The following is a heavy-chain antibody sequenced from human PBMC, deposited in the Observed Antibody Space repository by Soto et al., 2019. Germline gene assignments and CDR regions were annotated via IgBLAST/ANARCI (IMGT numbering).Heavy chain of an antibody. CDR3: AKDRGGTGDASANDQFEI. CDR2: ISYDGSNK. J-gene: IGHJ3*02. D-gene: IGHD7-27*01. CDR1: GFTFSSYG. V-gene: IGHV3-30*18. Sequence: GGSLILSCAASGFTFSSYGMHWVRQAPGKGREWVAVISYDGSNKYYADSLKGRLTISRDNSKNTLYLQMNSLRADDTAVYYCAKDRGGTGDASANDQFEIWGQGKMVIV.